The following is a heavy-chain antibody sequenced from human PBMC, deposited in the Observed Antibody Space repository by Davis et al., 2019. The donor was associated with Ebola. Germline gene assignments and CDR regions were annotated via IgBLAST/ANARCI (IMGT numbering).Heavy chain of an antibody. J-gene: IGHJ4*02. CDR1: GYTFTSYA. Sequence: ASVKVSCKASGYTFTSYAMHWVRQAPGQRLEWMGWINAGNGNTKYSQKFQGRVTITRDTSASTAYMELRSLRSDDTAVYYCARDAYGDYGEDWGQGTLVTVSS. V-gene: IGHV1-3*01. CDR3: ARDAYGDYGED. CDR2: INAGNGNT. D-gene: IGHD4-17*01.